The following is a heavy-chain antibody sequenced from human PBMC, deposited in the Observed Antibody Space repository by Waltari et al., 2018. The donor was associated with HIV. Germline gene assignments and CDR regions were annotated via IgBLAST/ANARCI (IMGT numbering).Heavy chain of an antibody. CDR1: GFPFSNFA. D-gene: IGHD6-6*01. Sequence: QVQLVESGGGVVQPGTSLTLSCAVSGFPFSNFALHWVRQSTGKGLEWLAVFWSDGAEISYADSVKGRFTVSKDSSQKTLDLHLTSLRAEDTALYYCARGYSSSRWIPLYHWGRGTLVTVSS. J-gene: IGHJ4*02. CDR3: ARGYSSSRWIPLYH. V-gene: IGHV3-33*01. CDR2: FWSDGAEI.